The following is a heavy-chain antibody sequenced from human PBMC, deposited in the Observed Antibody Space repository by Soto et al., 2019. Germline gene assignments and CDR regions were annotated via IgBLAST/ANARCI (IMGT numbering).Heavy chain of an antibody. CDR2: IYYSGST. D-gene: IGHD3-22*01. CDR1: GGPISSGGYY. V-gene: IGHV4-31*03. CDR3: ARCGRSTYYYDSSGYYRYYFDY. J-gene: IGHJ4*02. Sequence: CTVSGGPISSGGYYWSWIRQHPGKGLEWIGYIYYSGSTYYNPSLKSRVTISVDTSKNQFSLKLSSVTAADTAVYYCARCGRSTYYYDSSGYYRYYFDYWGQGTLVTVSS.